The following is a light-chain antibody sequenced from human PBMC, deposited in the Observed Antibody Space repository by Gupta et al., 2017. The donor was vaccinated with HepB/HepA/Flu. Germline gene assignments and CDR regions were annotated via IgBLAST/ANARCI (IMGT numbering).Light chain of an antibody. Sequence: QSALTQPASVSGSPGQSITISCTGTSSDIGSFNLVAWYQQHPGNAPKLMIYDVSYRPSGGSNRFSVSKSGNTASLTISGLQAEDEADYYCCSYGGSSTLFGGGTKLTVL. CDR3: CSYGGSSTL. V-gene: IGLV2-23*02. J-gene: IGLJ2*01. CDR2: DVS. CDR1: SSDIGSFNL.